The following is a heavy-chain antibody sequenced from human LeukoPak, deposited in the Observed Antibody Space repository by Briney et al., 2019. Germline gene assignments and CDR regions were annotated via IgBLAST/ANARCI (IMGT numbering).Heavy chain of an antibody. CDR1: GFTFSSYE. CDR2: ISSSGSTI. D-gene: IGHD4-17*01. Sequence: GGSLRLSCAASGFTFSSYEMNWVRQAPGKGLEWVSYISSSGSTIYYADSVKGRFTISRDNSKNTLYLQMNSLRAEDTAVYYCARASSYGDFGSFDPWGQGTLVTVSS. J-gene: IGHJ5*02. V-gene: IGHV3-48*03. CDR3: ARASSYGDFGSFDP.